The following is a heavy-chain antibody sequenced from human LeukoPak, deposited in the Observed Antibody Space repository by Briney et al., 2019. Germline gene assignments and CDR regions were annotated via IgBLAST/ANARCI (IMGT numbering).Heavy chain of an antibody. D-gene: IGHD4/OR15-4a*01. J-gene: IGHJ4*02. CDR3: ASLYGGYVDY. CDR1: GGSFSGYY. CDR2: SNHSGST. V-gene: IGHV4-34*01. Sequence: SETLSLTCAVYGGSFSGYYWSWIRQPPGTGLEWIGESNHSGSTNYNPSLKSRVTISVDTSKNQFSLKLSSVTAADTAVYYCASLYGGYVDYWGQGTLVTVSS.